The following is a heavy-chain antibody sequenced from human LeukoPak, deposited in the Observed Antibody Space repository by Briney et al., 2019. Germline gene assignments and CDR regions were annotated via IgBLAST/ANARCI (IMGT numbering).Heavy chain of an antibody. D-gene: IGHD2-2*01. J-gene: IGHJ5*02. CDR3: ARAGGYCSSTSCYLDWFDP. CDR2: IIPIFGTA. V-gene: IGHV1-69*13. Sequence: SVKVSCKASGGTFSSYALSWVRQAPGQGLEWMGGIIPIFGTANYAQKFPGRVTITADESTSTAYTELSSLRSEDTAVYYCARAGGYCSSTSCYLDWFDPWGQGTLVTVSS. CDR1: GGTFSSYA.